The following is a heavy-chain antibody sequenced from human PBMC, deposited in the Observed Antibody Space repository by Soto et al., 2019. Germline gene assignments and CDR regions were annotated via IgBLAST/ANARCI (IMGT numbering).Heavy chain of an antibody. Sequence: QVQLQESGPGLVKPSQTLSLTCTVSGVSISSGDYLWCLIRQHPGKGLEWIGYIFYSGSPYYNPSLKSRVTISVDTSKNQFSLKLSSVTAAVTAVYYCASNIYVYTFYDYWGKGTLVTVSS. D-gene: IGHD5-18*01. CDR3: ASNIYVYTFYDY. V-gene: IGHV4-30-4*01. CDR1: GVSISSGDYL. CDR2: IFYSGSP. J-gene: IGHJ4*02.